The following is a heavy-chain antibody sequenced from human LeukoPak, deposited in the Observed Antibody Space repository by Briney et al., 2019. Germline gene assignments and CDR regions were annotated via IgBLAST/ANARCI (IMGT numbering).Heavy chain of an antibody. V-gene: IGHV3-33*06. CDR2: IWYDGSNK. CDR1: GFTFSSYG. Sequence: PGKSLRLSCAASGFTFSSYGMHWVRQAPGKGLEWVAVIWYDGSNKCYADSVKGRFTISRDNSKNTLYLQMNSLRAEDTAVYYCAKDSGGIYRTHKGMDVWGKGTTVTVSS. J-gene: IGHJ6*03. D-gene: IGHD1-26*01. CDR3: AKDSGGIYRTHKGMDV.